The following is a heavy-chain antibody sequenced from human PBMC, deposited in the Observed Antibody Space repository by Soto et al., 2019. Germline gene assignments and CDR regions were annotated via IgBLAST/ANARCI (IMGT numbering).Heavy chain of an antibody. CDR2: IRVSSSYI. CDR3: ARDGATMVRGVIVRIDY. J-gene: IGHJ4*02. Sequence: EVQLVESGGGLVKPGGSLRLSCAASGFTFSSYSMNWVRQAPGKGLEWVSSIRVSSSYIYYADSVKGRFSISRDNARNSLYLQMNSLRAEDTAVYYCARDGATMVRGVIVRIDYWGQGTLVTVPS. D-gene: IGHD3-10*01. CDR1: GFTFSSYS. V-gene: IGHV3-21*02.